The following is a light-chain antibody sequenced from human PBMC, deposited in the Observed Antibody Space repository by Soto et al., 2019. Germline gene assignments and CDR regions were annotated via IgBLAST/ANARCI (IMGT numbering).Light chain of an antibody. CDR2: DAS. V-gene: IGKV3-11*01. CDR1: QSVSSY. J-gene: IGKJ4*01. CDR3: QPRSNDPLT. Sequence: EIVLTQSPATLSLSPGERATLSCRASQSVSSYLAWYQQKPGQAPRLLIYDASNRATGIPARFSGSGSGTDFTLTISSLEPEDFAVYYCQPRSNDPLTFCGGTKVEIK.